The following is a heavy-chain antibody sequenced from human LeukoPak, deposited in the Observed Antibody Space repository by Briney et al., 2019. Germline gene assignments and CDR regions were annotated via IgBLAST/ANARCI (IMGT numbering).Heavy chain of an antibody. J-gene: IGHJ4*02. D-gene: IGHD2-2*01. V-gene: IGHV1-2*02. CDR3: ARANFLYCSSTTCLFDY. Sequence: GASVKVSCKASGYTFTDYYMHWVRQAPGQGFEWMGWINPNSGDTNYAQKFQGRVTMTRDTSISTAHMELSRLRSDDTAVYYCARANFLYCSSTTCLFDYWGQGAQVTVPS. CDR1: GYTFTDYY. CDR2: INPNSGDT.